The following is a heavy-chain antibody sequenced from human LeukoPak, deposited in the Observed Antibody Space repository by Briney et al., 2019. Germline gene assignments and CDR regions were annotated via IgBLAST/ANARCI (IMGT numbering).Heavy chain of an antibody. D-gene: IGHD5-12*01. J-gene: IGHJ4*02. Sequence: GGSLRLSCAVSGFTFSGYEMNWVRQAPGKGLEWVSYISSSGSTIYYADSVKGRFTISRDNAKNSLYLQMNSLRAEDTAVYYCARDSKWLRACDYWGQGTLVTVSS. CDR2: ISSSGSTI. CDR1: GFTFSGYE. V-gene: IGHV3-48*03. CDR3: ARDSKWLRACDY.